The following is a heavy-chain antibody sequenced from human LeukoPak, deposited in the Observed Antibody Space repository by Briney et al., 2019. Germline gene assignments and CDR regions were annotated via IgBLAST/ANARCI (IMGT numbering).Heavy chain of an antibody. CDR2: INPSGGST. CDR1: GYTFTSYY. V-gene: IGHV1-46*01. CDR3: ARDQWFGELLQTYYYYMDV. Sequence: ASVKVSCKASGYTFTSYYMHWVRQAPGQGLEWMGIINPSGGSTNYAQKFQGRVTITADESTSTAYMELSSLRSEDTAVYYCARDQWFGELLQTYYYYMDVWGKGTTVTVSS. D-gene: IGHD3-10*01. J-gene: IGHJ6*03.